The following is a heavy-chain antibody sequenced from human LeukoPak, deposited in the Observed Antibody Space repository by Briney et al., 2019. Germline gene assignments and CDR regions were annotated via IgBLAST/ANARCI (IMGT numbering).Heavy chain of an antibody. D-gene: IGHD5-18*01. J-gene: IGHJ4*02. V-gene: IGHV4-59*01. CDR1: GGSISNYY. Sequence: PSETLSLTCTVSGGSISNYYWNWIRQPPGKGLEWVGYIDYSGRTNYNPSLKSRVTISVAASKNQFSLKLSSVTAADTAVYYCARVGYSFAEFAYWGQGILVTVSS. CDR3: ARVGYSFAEFAY. CDR2: IDYSGRT.